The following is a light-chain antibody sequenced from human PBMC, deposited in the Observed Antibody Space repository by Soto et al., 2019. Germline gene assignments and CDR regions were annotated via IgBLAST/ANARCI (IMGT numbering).Light chain of an antibody. V-gene: IGLV2-14*01. J-gene: IGLJ2*01. CDR2: EVS. CDR1: TSDVADYNY. Sequence: QSALTQPASVSGSPGQSITISSTGTTSDVADYNYVSWYQQHPGKAPKLMIYEVSNRPSGVSNRFSGSKSGNTASLTISGLQADDEADYYCSSYTSSSTVIFGGGTKVTVL. CDR3: SSYTSSSTVI.